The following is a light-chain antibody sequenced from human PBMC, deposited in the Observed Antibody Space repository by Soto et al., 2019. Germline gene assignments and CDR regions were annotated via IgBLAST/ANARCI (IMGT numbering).Light chain of an antibody. Sequence: QSALTQPASVSGSPGQSITISCTGTSSDVGAYRHVSWHQQHPGKAPKLVIYDVYDRPSGVSNRFSGSKSGNTASLTISGLQAEDEADYYCSAYTTDRSYIFGSGTKVTVL. CDR1: SSDVGAYRH. J-gene: IGLJ1*01. CDR3: SAYTTDRSYI. CDR2: DVY. V-gene: IGLV2-14*03.